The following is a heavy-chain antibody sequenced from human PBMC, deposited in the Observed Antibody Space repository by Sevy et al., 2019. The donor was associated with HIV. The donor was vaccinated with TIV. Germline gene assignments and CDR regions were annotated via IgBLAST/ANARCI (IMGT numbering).Heavy chain of an antibody. J-gene: IGHJ4*02. CDR3: ARGGYYYDNAAYYALDS. V-gene: IGHV3-7*01. D-gene: IGHD3-22*01. CDR2: IKHDGSET. Sequence: GGSLRLSCAASGFTFSGYWMSWVRQAPGKGLEWVATIKHDGSETKYVDSVKGRFTISRDNAKNSLYLQTNSLRAEDTAVYYCARGGYYYDNAAYYALDSWGQGTLVTVSS. CDR1: GFTFSGYW.